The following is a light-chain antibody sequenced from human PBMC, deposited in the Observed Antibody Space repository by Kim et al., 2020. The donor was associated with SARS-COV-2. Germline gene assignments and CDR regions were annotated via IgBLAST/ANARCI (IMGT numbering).Light chain of an antibody. CDR1: PGISSY. Sequence: ASTGDRVTITCRASPGISSYLAWYQQKPGKAPKLLIYAASTLQSGVPSRFSGSGSGSDFTLTISCLQSEDFATYYWQQYYSYHVACGQGTKVEIK. V-gene: IGKV1-8*01. J-gene: IGKJ1*01. CDR3: QQYYSYHVA. CDR2: AAS.